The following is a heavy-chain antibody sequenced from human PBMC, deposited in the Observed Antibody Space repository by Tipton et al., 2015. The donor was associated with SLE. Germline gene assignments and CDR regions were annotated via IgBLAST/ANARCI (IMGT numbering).Heavy chain of an antibody. CDR2: ISSYGDMI. J-gene: IGHJ4*02. CDR1: GFNFNFYE. CDR3: MRDRTRWGDY. Sequence: SLRLSCAASGFNFNFYEMNWVRQAPGKWLECLAYISSYGDMIYYADSVKGRFTISRDNSKNTLYLQMNSLRVEDTAVYYCMRDRTRWGDYWGQGTLVTVPS. D-gene: IGHD3-16*01. V-gene: IGHV3-48*03.